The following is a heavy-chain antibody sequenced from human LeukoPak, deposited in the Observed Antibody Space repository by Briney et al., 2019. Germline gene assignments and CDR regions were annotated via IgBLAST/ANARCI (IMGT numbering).Heavy chain of an antibody. CDR1: GFTFSSYA. Sequence: PGGSLRLSCAASGFTFSSYAMHWGRQAPGKGLEWVAVISYDGSNKYYPDSVKGRFNISRDNSKNQLYLQMNSLRAEDTAVYYCARDRYCSSTSCYAGSSGDPDVDYWGQGTLVTVSS. V-gene: IGHV3-30*04. D-gene: IGHD2-2*01. J-gene: IGHJ4*02. CDR2: ISYDGSNK. CDR3: ARDRYCSSTSCYAGSSGDPDVDY.